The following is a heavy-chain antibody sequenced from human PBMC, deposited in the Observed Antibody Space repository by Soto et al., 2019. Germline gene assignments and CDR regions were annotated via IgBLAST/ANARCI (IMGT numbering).Heavy chain of an antibody. CDR3: ARDRPGEQHYFDF. V-gene: IGHV3-74*01. CDR1: GFIFSSDW. J-gene: IGHJ4*02. D-gene: IGHD6-6*01. Sequence: EVQLVESGGGLVQPGGSLRLSCAASGFIFSSDWMHWVRQAPGGALVWVSRINTDGSGTTYADSVKGRFTISRDNSKDTLYLQMSSLRAEDTAAYYCARDRPGEQHYFDFWGQGILVTVSS. CDR2: INTDGSGT.